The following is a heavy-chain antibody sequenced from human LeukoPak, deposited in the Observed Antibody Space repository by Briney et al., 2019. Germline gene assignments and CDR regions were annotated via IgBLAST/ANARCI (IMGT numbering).Heavy chain of an antibody. CDR1: GFTFSGFW. V-gene: IGHV3-7*03. CDR2: INSDGSEG. J-gene: IGHJ3*01. Sequence: GGSLRLSCAVSGFTFSGFWMSWPRQAPGKGLGWVASINSDGSEGYYADVVKGRFTISRDNAKNSLYLQINSLRAEDTAVYYCARSSYSSSSSVWGQGTMVTVSS. CDR3: ARSSYSSSSSV. D-gene: IGHD6-6*01.